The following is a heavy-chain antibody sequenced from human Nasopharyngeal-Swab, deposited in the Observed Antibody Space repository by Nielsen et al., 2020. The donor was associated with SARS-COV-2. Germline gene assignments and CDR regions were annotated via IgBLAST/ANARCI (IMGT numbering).Heavy chain of an antibody. CDR2: ISAYNGHT. CDR1: GYVFANYG. D-gene: IGHD1-1*01. J-gene: IGHJ5*02. CDR3: AKDVGPSPPHYFYGTVFLS. Sequence: ASVKVSCKTSGYVFANYGVTWIRQAPGQGLEWVGWISAYNGHTDYAQKVQGRVTMTTDTSTNTAYMELRSLTSDDTAVYYCAKDVGPSPPHYFYGTVFLSWGQGTLVTVSS. V-gene: IGHV1-18*01.